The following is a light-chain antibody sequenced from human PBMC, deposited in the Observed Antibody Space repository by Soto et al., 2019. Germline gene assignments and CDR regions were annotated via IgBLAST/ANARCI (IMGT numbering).Light chain of an antibody. V-gene: IGLV2-14*01. CDR2: GVS. CDR3: SSYTSSSTRV. J-gene: IGLJ2*01. Sequence: QSALTQPASVSGSPGQSITISCTGTPSDIGNYNYVSWYQQHPGKAPKLIIYGVSNRPSGVSNRFSASKSGNAASLTISGLQAEDEADYYCSSYTSSSTRVFGGGTKLTVL. CDR1: PSDIGNYNY.